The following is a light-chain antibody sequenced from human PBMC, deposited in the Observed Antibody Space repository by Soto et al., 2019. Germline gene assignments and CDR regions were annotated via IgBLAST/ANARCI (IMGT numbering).Light chain of an antibody. CDR2: GAS. V-gene: IGKV3-20*01. Sequence: EIVLTKSPGTLSLSPRERAALXCRASQSVRSGYFAWYQQKPGQAPRLLIYGASTRATGIPDRFSGSGSGTDFTLTISRLEPEDFGVYQCQPYDDSMTVGQGSKVDI. J-gene: IGKJ1*01. CDR1: QSVRSGY. CDR3: QPYDDSMT.